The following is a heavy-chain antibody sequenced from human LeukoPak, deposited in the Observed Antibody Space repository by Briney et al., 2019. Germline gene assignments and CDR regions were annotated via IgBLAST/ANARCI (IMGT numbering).Heavy chain of an antibody. CDR2: ISAYNGNT. CDR3: ARDPQYSSSSNAFDI. CDR1: GYTFTSYG. D-gene: IGHD6-6*01. J-gene: IGHJ3*02. Sequence: GASVKVSCKASGYTFTSYGISWVRQAPGQGPEWMGWISAYNGNTNYAQKLQGRVTMTTDTSTSTAYMELSSLRSEDTAVYYCARDPQYSSSSNAFDIWGQGTMVTVSS. V-gene: IGHV1-18*01.